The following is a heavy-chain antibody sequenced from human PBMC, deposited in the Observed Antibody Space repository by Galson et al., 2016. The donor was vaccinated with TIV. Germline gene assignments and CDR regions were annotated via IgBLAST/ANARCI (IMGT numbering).Heavy chain of an antibody. D-gene: IGHD1-14*01. CDR2: IGSSTTTI. CDR1: GFTFRDYT. Sequence: SLRLSCAASGFTFRDYTMNWVRQAPGKGLEWVSYIGSSTTTIYYADSVKGRFTISRDNAKNTLYLQMSGLRAEDTALYYCTRDEPSYNYVLDVWGQGTTVTVSS. V-gene: IGHV3-48*04. CDR3: TRDEPSYNYVLDV. J-gene: IGHJ6*02.